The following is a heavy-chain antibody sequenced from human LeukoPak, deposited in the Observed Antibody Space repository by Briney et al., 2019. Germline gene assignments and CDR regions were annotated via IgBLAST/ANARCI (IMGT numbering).Heavy chain of an antibody. V-gene: IGHV3-74*01. CDR2: INNEGSST. J-gene: IGHJ4*02. Sequence: TGGSLRLSCAASGFTFSSHWMHWVRQAPGKGLVWVSRINNEGSSTTYADSVKGRFTISRGNSKNTLYLQMNSLRAEDTAVYYCAGSSSWYYFKYWGQGTLVTVPS. D-gene: IGHD6-13*01. CDR1: GFTFSSHW. CDR3: AGSSSWYYFKY.